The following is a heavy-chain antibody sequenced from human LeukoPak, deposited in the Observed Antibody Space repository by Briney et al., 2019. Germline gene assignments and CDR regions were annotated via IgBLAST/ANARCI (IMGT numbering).Heavy chain of an antibody. CDR1: GASISNYY. J-gene: IGHJ5*02. CDR3: TRHRYYYDSSGYYYQP. CDR2: IYYSGST. V-gene: IGHV4-59*01. D-gene: IGHD3-22*01. Sequence: PSETLSLTCTVSGASISNYYWSWIRQPPGKGLEWIGYIYYSGSTNYNPSLKSRVTISVDTSKNQFSLRLSSVTAADTAVYYWTRHRYYYDSSGYYYQPWGQGTLVTVSS.